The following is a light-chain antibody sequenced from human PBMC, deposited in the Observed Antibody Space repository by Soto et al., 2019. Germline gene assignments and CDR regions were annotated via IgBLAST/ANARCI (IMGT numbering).Light chain of an antibody. CDR1: SVDVGAYDF. Sequence: QSVLTQPHSVSGSPGQSVTISCTGTSVDVGAYDFVSWYQQHPGKAPKLLIYDVSKRPSGVPDRFSGSKSGNTASLTISGLQAEDEADYYCCSYAGSYTVLFGGGTKLTVL. CDR2: DVS. CDR3: CSYAGSYTVL. V-gene: IGLV2-11*01. J-gene: IGLJ2*01.